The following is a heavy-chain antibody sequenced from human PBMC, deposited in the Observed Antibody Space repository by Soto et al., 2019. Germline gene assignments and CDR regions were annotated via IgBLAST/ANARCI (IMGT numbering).Heavy chain of an antibody. J-gene: IGHJ4*02. V-gene: IGHV1-3*01. CDR1: GYTITCCA. CDR3: ARDGEGKAAAGMVY. Sequence: QVQLVQSGAEVKKPGASVRASGKASGYTITCCAMHWVRQAPGQRPEWMGWINAGDGDTKYSQNFQGRLTIIRDTSASTDYMELSSLRAEDTAVYYCARDGEGKAAAGMVYWGQGTLVTVSS. CDR2: INAGDGDT. D-gene: IGHD6-13*01.